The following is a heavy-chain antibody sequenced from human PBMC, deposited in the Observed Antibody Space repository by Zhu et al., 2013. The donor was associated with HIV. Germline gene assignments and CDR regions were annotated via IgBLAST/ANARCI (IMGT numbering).Heavy chain of an antibody. J-gene: IGHJ4*02. CDR1: GYTFTSYG. D-gene: IGHD6-19*01. CDR3: ARFLGVSVAGIPDY. V-gene: IGHV1-18*01. CDR2: ISAYSGNT. Sequence: QVNLVQSGGEVKKPGASVKVSCKASGYTFTSYGITWVRQAPGQGLEWMGWISAYSGNTKYTEKFQGRVTMTTEISTRTGYMELRSLRSDDTAVYYCARFLGVSVAGIPDYWGQGTLVTVSS.